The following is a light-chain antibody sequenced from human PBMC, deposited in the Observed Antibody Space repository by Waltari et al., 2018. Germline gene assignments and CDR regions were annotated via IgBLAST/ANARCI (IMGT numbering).Light chain of an antibody. J-gene: IGLJ1*01. V-gene: IGLV2-14*01. Sequence: QSALTQPASVSGSPGQSITISCTGTSSDGGGYNYVSWYQQHPGKAPKLMIYDVSKRPSGGSNRFSGSKSGNTASLTISGLQAEDEADYYCSSYTSSSTLYVFGTGTKVTVL. CDR2: DVS. CDR3: SSYTSSSTLYV. CDR1: SSDGGGYNY.